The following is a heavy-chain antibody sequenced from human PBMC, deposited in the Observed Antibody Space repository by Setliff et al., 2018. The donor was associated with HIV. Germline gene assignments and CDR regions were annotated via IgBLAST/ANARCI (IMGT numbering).Heavy chain of an antibody. Sequence: SETLSLTCTVSGGSIIINDYYWGWIRQSPGKGLEWIGSIVYSGTTYYNVSLESRVTISVDTSKNQISLKLNSVTAADTATYYCARSNPGITAGLLAYWGPGTLVTVSS. D-gene: IGHD6-13*01. V-gene: IGHV4-39*07. CDR3: ARSNPGITAGLLAY. CDR2: IVYSGTT. J-gene: IGHJ4*02. CDR1: GGSIIINDYY.